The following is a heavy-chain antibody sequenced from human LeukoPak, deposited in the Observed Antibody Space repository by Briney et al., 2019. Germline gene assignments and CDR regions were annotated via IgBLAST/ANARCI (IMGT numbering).Heavy chain of an antibody. D-gene: IGHD1-7*01. J-gene: IGHJ4*02. V-gene: IGHV4-39*07. CDR2: IYHSGST. CDR1: GDSISSGRYY. CDR3: ARTGITGTTPDY. Sequence: SETLSLTCTVSGDSISSGRYYWSWIRQPAGKGLEWIGSIYHSGSTYYNPSLKSRVTISVDTSKNQFSLKLSSVTAADTAVYYCARTGITGTTPDYWGQGTLVTVSS.